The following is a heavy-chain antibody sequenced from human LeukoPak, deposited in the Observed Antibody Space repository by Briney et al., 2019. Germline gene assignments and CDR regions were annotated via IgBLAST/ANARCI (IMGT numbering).Heavy chain of an antibody. CDR3: AKDPVPSSYYYYGMDV. CDR1: GFTFDDYA. V-gene: IGHV3-9*01. D-gene: IGHD6-13*01. J-gene: IGHJ6*02. Sequence: PGGSLRLSCAASGFTFDDYAMHWVRHGPGKGLEWVSGISWNSGSKGYADSVKGRFTISRDNAKNSLYLQMNSLRAEDTALYYCAKDPVPSSYYYYGMDVWGQGTTVTVSS. CDR2: ISWNSGSK.